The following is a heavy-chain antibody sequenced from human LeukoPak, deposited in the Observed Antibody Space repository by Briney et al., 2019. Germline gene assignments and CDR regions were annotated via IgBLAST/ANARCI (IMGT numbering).Heavy chain of an antibody. CDR3: ARNGGHNQEH. CDR2: FSHSGIT. Sequence: PSETLSLTCAVSGGSISSSNWWSWVRQPPGKGLEWIGEFSHSGITNFNPSLKSRVTISVDKSRNQFSLNLISVTAADTAVYFCARNGGHNQEHWGQGTLVTVSS. D-gene: IGHD1-1*01. CDR1: GGSISSSNW. J-gene: IGHJ4*02. V-gene: IGHV4-4*02.